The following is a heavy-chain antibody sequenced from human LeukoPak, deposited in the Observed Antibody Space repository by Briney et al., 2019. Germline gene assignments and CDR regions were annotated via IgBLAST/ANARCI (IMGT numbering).Heavy chain of an antibody. J-gene: IGHJ5*02. D-gene: IGHD1-20*01. Sequence: SETLSLTWTVSGGSISSYYWSWIRQPPAKGLEWIGYIYYSGSTNYNPSLKSRVTISVDTSKNQFSLKLSSVTAADTAVYYCARVGNWNDGWFDPWGQGTLVTVSS. CDR3: ARVGNWNDGWFDP. CDR1: GGSISSYY. CDR2: IYYSGST. V-gene: IGHV4-59*01.